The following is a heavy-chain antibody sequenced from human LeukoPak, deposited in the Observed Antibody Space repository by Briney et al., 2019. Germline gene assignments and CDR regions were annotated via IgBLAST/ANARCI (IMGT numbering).Heavy chain of an antibody. CDR2: INPNSGGT. CDR1: GYTFSDYY. CDR3: ARDRGIAVASTPDY. D-gene: IGHD6-19*01. V-gene: IGHV1-2*02. J-gene: IGHJ4*02. Sequence: ASVKVSCKASGYTFSDYYIHWVRQAPGQGLEWMGWINPNSGGTNSAQKFQGRVTMTRDTSISTAYMELSRLRSDDTAMYYCARDRGIAVASTPDYWGQGTLVTVSS.